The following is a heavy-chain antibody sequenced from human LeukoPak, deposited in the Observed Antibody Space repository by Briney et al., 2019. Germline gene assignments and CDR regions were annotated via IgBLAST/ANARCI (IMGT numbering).Heavy chain of an antibody. CDR3: AKGHYMDV. CDR2: ISYDGSNK. Sequence: GGSLRLSCAASGFTFSNYGMHWVRQAPGKGLEWVAVISYDGSNKYYADSVKGRSTISIDNSKNTLYLQMNSLRAEDTAVYYCAKGHYMDVWGKGTTVTVSS. J-gene: IGHJ6*03. CDR1: GFTFSNYG. V-gene: IGHV3-30*18.